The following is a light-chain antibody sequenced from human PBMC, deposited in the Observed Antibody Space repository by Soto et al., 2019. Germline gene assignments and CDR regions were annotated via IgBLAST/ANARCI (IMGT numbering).Light chain of an antibody. CDR1: SSDVGGYNY. CDR2: EVS. Sequence: QSALTQPASVSGSRGQSITISCTGTSSDVGGYNYVSWYQQHPGKAPKLMIYEVSNRPSGVSNRFSGSKSGNTASLTISGLQAEDEDDYYCSSYTSSSTPLCVFGTGTKVTVL. V-gene: IGLV2-14*01. J-gene: IGLJ1*01. CDR3: SSYTSSSTPLCV.